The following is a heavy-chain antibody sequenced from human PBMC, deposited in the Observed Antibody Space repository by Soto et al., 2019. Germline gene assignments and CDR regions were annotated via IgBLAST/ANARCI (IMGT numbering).Heavy chain of an antibody. CDR2: ISSSGSTI. J-gene: IGHJ6*02. CDR1: GFTVSSYQ. CDR3: AAYSCSYGMDV. Sequence: GGSLRRSCASSGFTVSSYQMNWVRQAPGKGLEWASYISSSGSTIYYADSVKGRFTISRDNAKNSLYLQMNSLRAEDTAVYYCAAYSCSYGMDVWGQGTTVTVSS. V-gene: IGHV3-48*03. D-gene: IGHD6-6*01.